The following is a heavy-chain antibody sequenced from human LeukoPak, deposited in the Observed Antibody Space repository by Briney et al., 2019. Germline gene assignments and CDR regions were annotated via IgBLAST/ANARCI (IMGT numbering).Heavy chain of an antibody. V-gene: IGHV3-74*01. CDR1: GFTFSSYW. D-gene: IGHD6-19*01. CDR2: INSDGSST. J-gene: IGHJ4*02. Sequence: GGSLRLSCAASGFTFSSYWTHWVRQAPGKGLVWVSRINSDGSSTSYADSVKGRFTISRDNAKNTLYLQMNSLRAEDTAVYYCARNCGWYRFDYWGQGTLVTVSS. CDR3: ARNCGWYRFDY.